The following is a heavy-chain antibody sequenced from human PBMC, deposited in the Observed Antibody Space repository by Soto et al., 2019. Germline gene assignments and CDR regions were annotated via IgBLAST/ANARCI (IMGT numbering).Heavy chain of an antibody. CDR3: ASTHSGYDTPYSHTFDY. V-gene: IGHV1-69*13. J-gene: IGHJ4*02. CDR1: GGTFSSYA. D-gene: IGHD5-12*01. CDR2: IIPIFGTA. Sequence: SVKVSCKASGGTFSSYAISWVRQAPGQGLEWMGGIIPIFGTANYAQKFQGRVTITADESTSTAYMELSSLRSEDTAVYYCASTHSGYDTPYSHTFDYWRQGTLVTVSS.